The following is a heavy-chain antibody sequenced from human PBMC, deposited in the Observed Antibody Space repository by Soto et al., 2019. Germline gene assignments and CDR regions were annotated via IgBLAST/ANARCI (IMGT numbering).Heavy chain of an antibody. V-gene: IGHV3-53*01. Sequence: EVQLVESGGGLIQPGGSLRLSCAASGFTVSSNYMSWVRQAPGKGLEWVSVIYSGGSTYYADSVKGRFTISRDNSKNTLYLQMNSLRAEDTAVYYCARGNWIAARQSYWYFDLWGRGTLVTVSS. D-gene: IGHD6-6*01. CDR3: ARGNWIAARQSYWYFDL. CDR2: IYSGGST. CDR1: GFTVSSNY. J-gene: IGHJ2*01.